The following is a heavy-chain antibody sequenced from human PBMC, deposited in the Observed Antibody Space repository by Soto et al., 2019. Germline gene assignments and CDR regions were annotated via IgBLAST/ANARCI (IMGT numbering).Heavy chain of an antibody. CDR1: GYTFTNYG. CDR3: ARGGRNVAADY. D-gene: IGHD4-4*01. Sequence: QVQLVQSGAEVKEPGASVKVSCKASGYTFTNYGITWVRQAPGQGLEWMGWIDTYNGNTHYAQNLQGRVTVIADTSTSTGYMELRSLRSDDTAVYYCARGGRNVAADYWGQGTLVTVSS. V-gene: IGHV1-18*01. J-gene: IGHJ4*02. CDR2: IDTYNGNT.